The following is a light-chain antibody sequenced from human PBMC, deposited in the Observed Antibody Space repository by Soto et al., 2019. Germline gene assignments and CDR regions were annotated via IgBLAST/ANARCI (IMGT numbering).Light chain of an antibody. V-gene: IGKV3-20*01. Sequence: EIVLTQSPGTLSLSPGERATLSCRASQSVNSSYLAWYQQKPGQAPRLLIYGASSRATGIPDRFSGSGSGTAFTLTISRLETEEFAVYYCQQYGSSLLTFGGGTKVEIK. J-gene: IGKJ4*01. CDR3: QQYGSSLLT. CDR2: GAS. CDR1: QSVNSSY.